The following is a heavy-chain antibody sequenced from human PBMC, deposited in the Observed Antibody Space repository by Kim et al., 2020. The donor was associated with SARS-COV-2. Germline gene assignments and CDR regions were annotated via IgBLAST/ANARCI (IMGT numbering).Heavy chain of an antibody. J-gene: IGHJ4*02. CDR3: ARVGALHFDY. Sequence: STYYNPSLKSRVTISVDRAKNQFSLKLSSVTAADTAVYYCARVGALHFDYWGQGTLVTVSS. V-gene: IGHV4-30-2*01. D-gene: IGHD3-16*01. CDR2: ST.